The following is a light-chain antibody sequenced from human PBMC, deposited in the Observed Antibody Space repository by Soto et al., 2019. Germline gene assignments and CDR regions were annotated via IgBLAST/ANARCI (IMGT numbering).Light chain of an antibody. V-gene: IGKV3-11*01. Sequence: EIVLTQSPATLSLSPGERATLSCRASQSVGSYLAWYQQRPGQAPRLLIYDASSRATGIPARFSGSGSGTDFTLPISSLEPEDVAAYYCQQRTNWPLTFGGGTKVQIK. CDR3: QQRTNWPLT. J-gene: IGKJ4*01. CDR1: QSVGSY. CDR2: DAS.